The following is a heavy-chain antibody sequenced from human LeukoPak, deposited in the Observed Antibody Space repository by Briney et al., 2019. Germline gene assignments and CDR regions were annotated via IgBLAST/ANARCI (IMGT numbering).Heavy chain of an antibody. D-gene: IGHD1-14*01. CDR3: LRGLTNFDS. CDR1: GDTFRKYA. V-gene: IGHV1-69*06. Sequence: ASVKISCKASGDTFRKYAISWVRQAPGQGLEWMGGIIPIIGTTHYAQRFQGSVTMSADNSTTTAYLDLSSLRSNDTAVYYCLRGLTNFDSWGQGTLVTVSS. CDR2: IIPIIGTT. J-gene: IGHJ4*02.